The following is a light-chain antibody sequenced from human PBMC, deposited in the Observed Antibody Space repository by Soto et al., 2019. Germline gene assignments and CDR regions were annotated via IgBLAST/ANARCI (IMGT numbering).Light chain of an antibody. CDR2: GAS. Sequence: EIVMTQSPATLSVSPGERATLSCRASQSVSSDLAWYQQKPGQAPRLLIYGASTRAAGIPARFSGCGSGTDFTLTISSLQSEDFAVYYCQQYNNWPWTFGQGTKVEIK. CDR3: QQYNNWPWT. V-gene: IGKV3-15*01. J-gene: IGKJ1*01. CDR1: QSVSSD.